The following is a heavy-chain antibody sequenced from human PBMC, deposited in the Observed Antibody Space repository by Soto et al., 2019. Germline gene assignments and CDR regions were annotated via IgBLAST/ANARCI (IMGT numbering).Heavy chain of an antibody. CDR3: ARDVETTKANYYYYGMDV. V-gene: IGHV3-33*01. J-gene: IGHJ6*02. D-gene: IGHD5-18*01. Sequence: QEQLVESGGGVVQPGRSLRLSCAASGFSFSSYAMHWVRQAPGKGLEWVALIWHDGSTTSYADSVQGRFTISRDNSKNTHYLQMNNLRAEDTAVYYCARDVETTKANYYYYGMDVWGRGTPVTVSS. CDR1: GFSFSSYA. CDR2: IWHDGSTT.